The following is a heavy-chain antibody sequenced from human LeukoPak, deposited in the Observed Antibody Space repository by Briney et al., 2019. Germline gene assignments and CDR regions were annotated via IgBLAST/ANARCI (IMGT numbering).Heavy chain of an antibody. V-gene: IGHV1-2*02. CDR1: GYTFTGYY. CDR2: INPNSGGT. D-gene: IGHD4-17*01. CDR3: AREVDYAGFDY. Sequence: ASVKVSCKASGYTFTGYYMHWVRQAPGQGLEWMGWINPNSGGTNYVQKLQGRVTMTRDTSISTAYMELSRLRSDDTAVYYCAREVDYAGFDYWGQGTLVTVSS. J-gene: IGHJ4*02.